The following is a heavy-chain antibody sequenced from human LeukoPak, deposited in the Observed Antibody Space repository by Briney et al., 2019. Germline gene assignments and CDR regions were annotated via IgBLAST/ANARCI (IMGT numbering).Heavy chain of an antibody. J-gene: IGHJ5*02. CDR3: ARKGDVVVVAGNWFDP. V-gene: IGHV4-39*01. D-gene: IGHD2-15*01. CDR1: GGSISSSSYY. CDR2: IYYSEST. Sequence: SETLSLTCTVSGGSISSSSYYWGWIRQPPGKGLEWIGSIYYSESTYYNSSLKSRVTISVDTSKNQFSLKLTSVTAADTAVYYCARKGDVVVVAGNWFDPWGQGTLVIVSS.